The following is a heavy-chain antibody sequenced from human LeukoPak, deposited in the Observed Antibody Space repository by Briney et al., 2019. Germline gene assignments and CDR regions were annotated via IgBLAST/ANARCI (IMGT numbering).Heavy chain of an antibody. V-gene: IGHV4-34*01. Sequence: SETLSLTCAVYGGSFSGYYWSWIRQPPGKWLEWIGEINHSGSTNYNPSLKSRVTISVDTSKNQFSLKLSSVTAADTAVYYCARNPRGYSSSWYSRGWFDPWGQGTLVTVSS. CDR3: ARNPRGYSSSWYSRGWFDP. CDR1: GGSFSGYY. J-gene: IGHJ5*02. CDR2: INHSGST. D-gene: IGHD6-13*01.